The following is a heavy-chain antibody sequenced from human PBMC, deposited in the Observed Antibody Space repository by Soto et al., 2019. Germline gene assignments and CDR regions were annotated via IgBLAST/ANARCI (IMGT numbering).Heavy chain of an antibody. CDR1: GGSISSNNYY. CDR3: ARHGSISLSLSSYYYYAMDV. Sequence: SETLSLTCTVSGGSISSNNYYWGWIRQPPGKGLEWIGSIYYSGSTYYSPSLKSRVTVSVGTSKNQFSLKLRSVTAADTAVYYCARHGSISLSLSSYYYYAMDVWGQGTTVTVSS. J-gene: IGHJ6*02. D-gene: IGHD3-3*02. CDR2: IYYSGST. V-gene: IGHV4-39*01.